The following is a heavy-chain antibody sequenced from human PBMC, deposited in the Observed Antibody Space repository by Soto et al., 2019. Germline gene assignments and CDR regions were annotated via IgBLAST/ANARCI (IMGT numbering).Heavy chain of an antibody. V-gene: IGHV4-39*01. D-gene: IGHD4-17*01. CDR2: FFYGGRT. Sequence: QVQLQESGPGLLKPSETLSLTCTVSGGSISSPSYNWGWVRQPPGKGPEWIGSFFYGGRTHYHPSLKSRLAISVDTARSQVSLILTSVSAADTAVYYCATVASTHFDSWGQGALVTVSS. CDR1: GGSISSPSYN. J-gene: IGHJ4*02. CDR3: ATVASTHFDS.